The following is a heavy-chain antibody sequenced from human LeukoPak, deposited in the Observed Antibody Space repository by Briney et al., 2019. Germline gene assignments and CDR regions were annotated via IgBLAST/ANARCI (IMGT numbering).Heavy chain of an antibody. CDR2: ISGSGGST. V-gene: IGHV3-23*01. CDR3: AKDGYYGSGGIYYFDY. D-gene: IGHD3-10*01. CDR1: GFTFSSYA. Sequence: GGSLRLSCAASGFTFSSYAMSWVRQAPGKGLEWVSAISGSGGSTYYADSVKGRFTISRDNSKNTLYLQMNSLRAEDTAVYYCAKDGYYGSGGIYYFDYWGQGTLVTVSS. J-gene: IGHJ4*02.